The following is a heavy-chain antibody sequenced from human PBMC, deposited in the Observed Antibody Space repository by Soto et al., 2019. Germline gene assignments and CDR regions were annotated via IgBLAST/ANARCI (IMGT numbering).Heavy chain of an antibody. D-gene: IGHD2-2*01. J-gene: IGHJ6*03. V-gene: IGHV4-34*01. CDR2: INHSGST. CDR3: ARGVRVVVPAAMRNYYYMDV. Sequence: SETLSLTWAVYGGSFSGYYWIWIRQPPGKGLEWIGEINHSGSTNYNPSLKSRVTISVDTSKNQFSLKLSSVTAADTAVYYCARGVRVVVPAAMRNYYYMDVWGKGTTVTVSS. CDR1: GGSFSGYY.